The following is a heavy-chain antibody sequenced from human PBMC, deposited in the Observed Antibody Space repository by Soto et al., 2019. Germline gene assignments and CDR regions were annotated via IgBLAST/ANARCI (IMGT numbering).Heavy chain of an antibody. V-gene: IGHV6-1*02. CDR1: GDSVSSATAT. CDR2: TYYRSKWYN. D-gene: IGHD6-19*01. J-gene: IGHJ2*01. Sequence: QVQLQQSGPGLVKPSQTLSLICAISGDSVSSATATWSWIRQSPSRGLEWLGRTYYRSKWYNDSAVSVKIRIAITPDPSTIQLSLQLSSVTPEDTAVYFCARDSSGFHWYFDLWGRGPLVTVSS. CDR3: ARDSSGFHWYFDL.